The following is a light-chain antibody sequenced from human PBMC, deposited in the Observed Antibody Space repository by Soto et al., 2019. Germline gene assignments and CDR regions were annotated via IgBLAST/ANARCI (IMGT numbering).Light chain of an antibody. CDR3: QQTRSYPST. V-gene: IGKV1-9*01. J-gene: IGKJ4*01. CDR1: QGINSY. CDR2: EAS. Sequence: IQLTHAASSLSESLLDRLKINCRASQGINSYLAWYQQKPGKVPQLLIYEASILQSGVPSRFSGSGSGTDFTLTISSLQAEDFATYYCQQTRSYPSTFGGGTKVDI.